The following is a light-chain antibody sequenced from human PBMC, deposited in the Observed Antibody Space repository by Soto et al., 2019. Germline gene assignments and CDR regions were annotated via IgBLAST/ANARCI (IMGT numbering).Light chain of an antibody. V-gene: IGLV2-11*01. CDR1: SSDVGGYNY. Sequence: TQRRAGSGSPGQSVTISCTKTSSDVGGYNYVSWYQQHPGKAPKLMIYDVSKRPSGVPDRFSGSKSGNTASLTISGLQAEDEADYYCCSYAGSYPTLYVFGTGTKVTVL. CDR2: DVS. J-gene: IGLJ1*01. CDR3: CSYAGSYPTLYV.